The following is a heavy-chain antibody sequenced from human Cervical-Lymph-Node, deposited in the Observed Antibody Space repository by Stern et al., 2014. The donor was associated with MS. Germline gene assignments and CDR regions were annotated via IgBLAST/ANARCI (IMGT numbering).Heavy chain of an antibody. CDR3: AYSYGLEKYYYYGMDV. J-gene: IGHJ6*02. CDR2: TYYRSKWYN. Sequence: QLQLQESGPGLVKPSQTLSLTCAISGDSVSGNSAAWNWIRQSPSRGLEWLGRTYYRSKWYNDYAVSVKSRITINPDTSKNQFSLQLNSVTPEDTAVYYCAYSYGLEKYYYYGMDVWGQGTTVTVSS. CDR1: GDSVSGNSAA. V-gene: IGHV6-1*01. D-gene: IGHD5-18*01.